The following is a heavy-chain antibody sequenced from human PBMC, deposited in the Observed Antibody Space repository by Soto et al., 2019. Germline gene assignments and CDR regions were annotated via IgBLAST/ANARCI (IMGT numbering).Heavy chain of an antibody. CDR3: ARDFQKGRTFDY. J-gene: IGHJ4*02. V-gene: IGHV3-30*02. CDR2: IRYDGGNI. CDR1: AFTFSTYA. Sequence: GGSLRLSCVASAFTFSTYAMHWVRQAPGMGLEWVAIIRYDGGNIHYADSVKGRFTISRDNSKNTLYLQMNSLRAEDTAVYYCARDFQKGRTFDYWGQGTLVTVSS.